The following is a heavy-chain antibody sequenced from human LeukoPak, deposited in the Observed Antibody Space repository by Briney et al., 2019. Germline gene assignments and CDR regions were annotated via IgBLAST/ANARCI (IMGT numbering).Heavy chain of an antibody. D-gene: IGHD3-22*01. V-gene: IGHV4-34*01. CDR2: INHSGST. CDR1: GGSFSGYY. CDR3: ARGTGYPLIG. J-gene: IGHJ4*02. Sequence: SETLSLTCAVYGGSFSGYYWSWIRQPPGKGLEWIGEINHSGSTNYNPSLKSRVTISVDTCKNQFSLKLSSVTAADTAVYYCARGTGYPLIGWGQGTLVTVSS.